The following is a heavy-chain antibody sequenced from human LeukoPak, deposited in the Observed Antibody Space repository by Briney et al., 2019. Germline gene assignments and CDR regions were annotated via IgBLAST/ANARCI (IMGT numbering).Heavy chain of an antibody. V-gene: IGHV3-74*01. D-gene: IGHD3-22*01. CDR2: IDGDGSIT. CDR1: GFTFSAYW. Sequence: PGGSLRLSCAASGFTFSAYWMHWVRQAPGKGLVWVSRIDGDGSITSYAESVKGRFIISRDNAKNTVYLQMNSLSAEDTAVYYCARDLELTYYDSSGHDYWGQGTLVTVPS. CDR3: ARDLELTYYDSSGHDY. J-gene: IGHJ4*02.